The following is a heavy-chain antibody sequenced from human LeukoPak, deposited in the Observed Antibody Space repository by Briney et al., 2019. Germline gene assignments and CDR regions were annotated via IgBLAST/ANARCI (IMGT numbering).Heavy chain of an antibody. V-gene: IGHV3-20*04. J-gene: IGHJ4*02. CDR1: GFTFDDYG. CDR2: INWNGGST. D-gene: IGHD3-10*01. Sequence: GGSLRLSCAASGFTFDDYGMSWVRQAPGKGLEWVSGINWNGGSTGYADSVKGRFTISRDNARNSLYLQMNSLRAEDTALYYCARSNTQIWLGESDFDYWGQGTLVTVSS. CDR3: ARSNTQIWLGESDFDY.